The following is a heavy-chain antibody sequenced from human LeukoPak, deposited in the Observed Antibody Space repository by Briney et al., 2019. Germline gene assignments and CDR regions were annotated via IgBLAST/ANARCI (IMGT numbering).Heavy chain of an antibody. CDR2: IKSKTQGGTT. CDR1: GFTFTNAW. V-gene: IGHV3-15*01. Sequence: PGGSLRLSCAASGFTFTNAWMHWVRQAPGKGLEWVGGIKSKTQGGTTAYPAPVKGRFTVSRDDSQNTLYLQRNSLRVQETAVYYCTADVPDGRDYCIAYWGRGTLVAVSS. D-gene: IGHD2-21*01. CDR3: TADVPDGRDYCIAY. J-gene: IGHJ4*02.